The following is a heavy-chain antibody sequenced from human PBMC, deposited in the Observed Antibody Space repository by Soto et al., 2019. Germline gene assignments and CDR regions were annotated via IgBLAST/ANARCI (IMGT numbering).Heavy chain of an antibody. J-gene: IGHJ4*02. Sequence: GASVKVSCKASGGTFSSYAISWVRQAPGQGLEWMGGIIPIFGTANYAQKLQGRVTMTTDTSTSTAYMELRSLRSDDTAVYYCARDTVVNGNDYWGQGALVTVSS. V-gene: IGHV1-69*05. CDR3: ARDTVVNGNDY. CDR2: IIPIFGTA. D-gene: IGHD2-8*01. CDR1: GGTFSSYA.